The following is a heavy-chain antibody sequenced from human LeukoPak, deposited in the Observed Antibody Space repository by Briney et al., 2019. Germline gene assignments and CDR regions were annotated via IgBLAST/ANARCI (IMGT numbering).Heavy chain of an antibody. V-gene: IGHV1-2*06. J-gene: IGHJ4*02. Sequence: ASVKVSCKASGYTFTGYYMHWVRQAPGQGLEWMRRINPNSGGTNYAQKFQGRVTMTRDTSISTAYMELSRLRSDDTAVYYCAGAEIYYDSSGYYFYWGQGTLVTVSS. CDR2: INPNSGGT. CDR1: GYTFTGYY. CDR3: AGAEIYYDSSGYYFY. D-gene: IGHD3-22*01.